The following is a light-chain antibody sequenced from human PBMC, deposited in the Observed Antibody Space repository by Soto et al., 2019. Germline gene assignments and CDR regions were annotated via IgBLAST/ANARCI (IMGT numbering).Light chain of an antibody. Sequence: EIVLTQSPATLSLSPGERVTLSCRASQCVSSYLAWYQQKPGQAPRLLIYDASKRATGIPPRFSGRGSGTDFTLTISSLEPEDFAVYYCQQRSDWPVTFGPGTTVDFK. CDR3: QQRSDWPVT. CDR1: QCVSSY. J-gene: IGKJ3*01. V-gene: IGKV3-11*01. CDR2: DAS.